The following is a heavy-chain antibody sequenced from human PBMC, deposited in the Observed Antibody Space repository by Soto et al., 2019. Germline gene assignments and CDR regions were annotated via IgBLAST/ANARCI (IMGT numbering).Heavy chain of an antibody. CDR2: ISSRGTTI. J-gene: IGHJ6*02. D-gene: IGHD2-15*01. CDR3: VRQGFCSGASCNHYFYYYAMDV. CDR1: GFSSSSYA. Sequence: DVQLVETGGGLVQPGGSLRLSCAVSGFSSSSYAMNWVRQAPGKGLEWVSFISSRGTTIYYADSVEGRFTISRDNAQNSLYLQMDSLRDEDTPVYYCVRQGFCSGASCNHYFYYYAMDVWGQGTTVIVSS. V-gene: IGHV3-48*02.